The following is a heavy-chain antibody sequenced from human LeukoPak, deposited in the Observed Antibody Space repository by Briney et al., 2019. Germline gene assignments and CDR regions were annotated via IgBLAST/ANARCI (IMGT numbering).Heavy chain of an antibody. Sequence: ASVKVSCKASGYTFTSYGISWVRQAPGQGLEWMGWISAYNGNTNYAQKLQGRVTMTTDTSTSTAYMELRSLRSDDTAVYYCARDPLGARGVIITPRYFDYWGQGTLVTVSS. CDR2: ISAYNGNT. V-gene: IGHV1-18*01. CDR3: ARDPLGARGVIITPRYFDY. J-gene: IGHJ4*02. D-gene: IGHD3-10*01. CDR1: GYTFTSYG.